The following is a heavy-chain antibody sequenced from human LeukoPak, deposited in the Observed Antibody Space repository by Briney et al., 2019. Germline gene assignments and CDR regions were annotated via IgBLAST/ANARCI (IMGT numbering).Heavy chain of an antibody. J-gene: IGHJ4*02. CDR1: GCTFSSYS. CDR3: ARGAAAGQDY. CDR2: ISSSSSYI. V-gene: IGHV3-21*01. D-gene: IGHD6-13*01. Sequence: PGGSLRLSCAAPGCTFSSYSMNWVRQAPGKGLEWVSSISSSSSYIYYADSVKGRFTISRDNAKNSLYLQMHSLRAEDMAVYYCARGAAAGQDYWGQGTLVTVAS.